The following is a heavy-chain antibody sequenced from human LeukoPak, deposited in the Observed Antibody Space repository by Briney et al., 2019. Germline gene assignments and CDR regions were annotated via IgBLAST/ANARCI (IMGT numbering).Heavy chain of an antibody. CDR3: ARGEPHCSTSTCSRRRMDV. CDR2: VNQGGSYK. V-gene: IGHV3-7*01. CDR1: EFPFWNYW. Sequence: GGALRLSCAASEFPFWNYWMTWVRRAPGRGLERVANVNQGGSYKYYVDSVRGRFTISRDNAKNEVYLQMDRLRVEESAVYYCARGEPHCSTSTCSRRRMDVWGEGTTVTVSS. J-gene: IGHJ6*01. D-gene: IGHD2-2*01.